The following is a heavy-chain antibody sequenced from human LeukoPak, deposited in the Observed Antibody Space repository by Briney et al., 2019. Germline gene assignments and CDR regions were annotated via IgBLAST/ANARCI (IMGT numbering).Heavy chain of an antibody. Sequence: GGSLRLSCAASGFTFNSYWMSWVRQAPGKGLEWVANIKQDGSEKYYVDSVKGRFTISRDNAKNSLYLQMNSLRAEDTAVYYCARSGWIQLWSRGYFDYWGQGTLVTVSS. J-gene: IGHJ4*02. V-gene: IGHV3-7*01. D-gene: IGHD5-18*01. CDR1: GFTFNSYW. CDR2: IKQDGSEK. CDR3: ARSGWIQLWSRGYFDY.